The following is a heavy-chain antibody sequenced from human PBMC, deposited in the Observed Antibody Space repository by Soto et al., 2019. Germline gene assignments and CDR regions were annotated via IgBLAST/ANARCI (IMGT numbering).Heavy chain of an antibody. CDR1: GTTLSSGDHY. CDR3: ARVYGRGDYFDF. Sequence: QVQLQESGPGLVKPSQTLSLTCTVSGTTLSSGDHYWSGLRQAPGKGLEWIGYMYYTGKTYYNTSLQGRVTLSLDTPKNQFSLKMTSVTSADTAMYFCARVYGRGDYFDFWGRGTLVSVSS. CDR2: MYYTGKT. J-gene: IGHJ4*02. D-gene: IGHD1-26*01. V-gene: IGHV4-30-4*01.